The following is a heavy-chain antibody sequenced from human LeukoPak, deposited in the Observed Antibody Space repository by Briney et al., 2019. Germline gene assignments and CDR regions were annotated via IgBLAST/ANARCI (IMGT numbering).Heavy chain of an antibody. V-gene: IGHV4-59*08. D-gene: IGHD5-18*01. J-gene: IGHJ3*02. CDR3: ARHDTAYDGFDI. CDR2: IYYSGST. Sequence: SETLSLTCTVSGGSISSYYWSWIRQPPGKGLEWIGYIYYSGSTMYNSSLKSRVTISVGTSKNQFSLKLSSVTAADTAVYYCARHDTAYDGFDIWGQGTMATVSS. CDR1: GGSISSYY.